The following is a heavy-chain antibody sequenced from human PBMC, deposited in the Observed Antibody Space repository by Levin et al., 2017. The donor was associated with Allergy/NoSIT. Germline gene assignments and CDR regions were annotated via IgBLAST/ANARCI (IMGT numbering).Heavy chain of an antibody. Sequence: GGSLRLSCAASGFTFSDYYMSWIRQAPGKGLEWVSYISSSSSYTNYADSVKGRFTISRDNAKNSLYLQMNSLRAEDTAVYYCARAPYDYYGSGSYPDYWGQGTLVTVSS. V-gene: IGHV3-11*05. J-gene: IGHJ4*02. CDR1: GFTFSDYY. CDR2: ISSSSSYT. CDR3: ARAPYDYYGSGSYPDY. D-gene: IGHD3-10*01.